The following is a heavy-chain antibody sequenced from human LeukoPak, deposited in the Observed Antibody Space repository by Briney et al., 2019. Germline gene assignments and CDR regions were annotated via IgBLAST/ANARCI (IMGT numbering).Heavy chain of an antibody. V-gene: IGHV1-2*02. CDR2: IKPNSGGT. CDR3: ARDKSGTTQGDSDY. J-gene: IGHJ4*02. D-gene: IGHD1-1*01. CDR1: GYTFTDYY. Sequence: ASVKVSFKASGYTFTDYYMHWVRQAPGQGLEWMGWIKPNSGGTNSTQRFQGRVTMTRDTSIKTVYMELSRLRSDDTAVYYCARDKSGTTQGDSDYWGQGTLVTVSS.